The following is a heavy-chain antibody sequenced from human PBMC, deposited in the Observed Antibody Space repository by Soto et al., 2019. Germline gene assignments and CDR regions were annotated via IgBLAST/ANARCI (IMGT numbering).Heavy chain of an antibody. CDR3: AKDLAVADYYFDY. J-gene: IGHJ4*02. CDR2: ISYDGSNK. D-gene: IGHD6-19*01. V-gene: IGHV3-30*18. CDR1: GFTFSSYG. Sequence: PGGSLRLSCAASGFTFSSYGMHWVRQSPGKGLEWVAVISYDGSNKYYADSVKGRFTISRDNSKNTLYLQMNSLRAEDTAVYYCAKDLAVADYYFDYWGQGTLVTSPQ.